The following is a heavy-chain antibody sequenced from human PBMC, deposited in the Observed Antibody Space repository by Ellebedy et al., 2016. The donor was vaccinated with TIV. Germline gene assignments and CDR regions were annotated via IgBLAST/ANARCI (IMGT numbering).Heavy chain of an antibody. J-gene: IGHJ4*02. CDR1: GGTFSSYA. CDR3: ARGRQDLGYYYDSSGYYPLGY. V-gene: IGHV1-8*03. D-gene: IGHD3-22*01. Sequence: ASVKVSCKASGGTFSSYAISWVRQATGQGLEWMGWMNPNSGNTGHAQKFQGRVTITRNTSISTAYMELSSLRSEDTAVYYCARGRQDLGYYYDSSGYYPLGYWGQGTLVTVSS. CDR2: MNPNSGNT.